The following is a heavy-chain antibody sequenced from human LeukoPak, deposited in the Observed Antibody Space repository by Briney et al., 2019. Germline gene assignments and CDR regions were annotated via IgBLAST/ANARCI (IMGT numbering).Heavy chain of an antibody. CDR1: GFTFSSYS. Sequence: PGGSLRLSCAASGFTFSSYSMNWVRQAPGKGLEWVSYISRSGDTLYYADSVEGRFTISRDNAKNSLFLQMNSLRADDTAVYYCAREVVIFPDYYYYGMDVWGQGTTVTVSS. CDR2: ISRSGDTL. V-gene: IGHV3-48*04. J-gene: IGHJ6*02. D-gene: IGHD2/OR15-2a*01. CDR3: AREVVIFPDYYYYGMDV.